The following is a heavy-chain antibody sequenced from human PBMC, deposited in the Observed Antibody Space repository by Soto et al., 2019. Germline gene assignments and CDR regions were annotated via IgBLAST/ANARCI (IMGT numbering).Heavy chain of an antibody. CDR1: GGSFSGYY. CDR2: INHSGST. D-gene: IGHD6-13*01. V-gene: IGHV4-34*01. J-gene: IGHJ5*02. Sequence: SSETLSLTCAVYGGSFSGYYWSWIRQPPGKGLEWIGEINHSGSTNYNPSLKSRVTISVDTSKNQFSLKLSSVTAADTAVYYCARVGGYSSSWYKYNWFDPWGQGTLVTVSS. CDR3: ARVGGYSSSWYKYNWFDP.